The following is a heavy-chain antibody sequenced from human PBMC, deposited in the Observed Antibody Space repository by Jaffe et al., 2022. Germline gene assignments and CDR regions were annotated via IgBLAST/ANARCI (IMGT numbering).Heavy chain of an antibody. V-gene: IGHV3-49*04. CDR3: TRDRPGSLWFGESYFDY. J-gene: IGHJ4*02. CDR1: GFTFGDYA. D-gene: IGHD3-10*01. CDR2: IRSKAYGGTT. Sequence: EVQLVESGGGLVQPGRSLRLSCTASGFTFGDYAMSWVRQAPGKGLEWVGFIRSKAYGGTTEYAASVKGRFTISRDDSKSIAYLQMNSLKTEDTAVYYCTRDRPGSLWFGESYFDYWGQGTLVTVSS.